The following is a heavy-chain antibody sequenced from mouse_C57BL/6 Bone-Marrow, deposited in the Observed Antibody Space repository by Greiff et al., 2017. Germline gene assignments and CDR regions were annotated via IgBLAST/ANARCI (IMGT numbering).Heavy chain of an antibody. V-gene: IGHV5-12*01. J-gene: IGHJ3*01. CDR2: ISNGGGST. D-gene: IGHD1-1*01. CDR1: GFTFSDYY. Sequence: EVNLVESGGGLVQPGGSLKLSCAASGFTFSDYYMYWVRQTPEKRLEWVAYISNGGGSTYYPDTVKGRFTISRDNAKNTLYLQMSRLKSEDTAMYYCARHDSYYGSSAWFAYWGQGTLVTVSA. CDR3: ARHDSYYGSSAWFAY.